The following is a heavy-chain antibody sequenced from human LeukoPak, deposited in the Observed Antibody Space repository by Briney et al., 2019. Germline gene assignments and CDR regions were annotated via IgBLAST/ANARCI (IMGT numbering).Heavy chain of an antibody. CDR1: GFTFSSYE. CDR3: ARKYCSSTSCLFDY. J-gene: IGHJ4*02. D-gene: IGHD2-2*01. Sequence: PGGSLRLSCAASGFTFSSYEMNWVRQAPGKGLEWVSYISSSGSTIYYVDSVKGRFTISRDNAKNSLYLQMNSLRAEDTAVYYCARKYCSSTSCLFDYWGQGTLVTVSS. V-gene: IGHV3-48*03. CDR2: ISSSGSTI.